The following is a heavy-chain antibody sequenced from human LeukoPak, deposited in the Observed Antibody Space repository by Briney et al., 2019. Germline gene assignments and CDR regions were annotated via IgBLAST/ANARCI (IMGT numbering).Heavy chain of an antibody. CDR2: ISGSGGST. D-gene: IGHD1-14*01. Sequence: GGSLRLSCAASGFTFSSYAMSWVRQAPGKGLEWVSAISGSGGSTYYADSVKGRFTISRDNAKNSLYLQMNSLRAEDTAVYYCARDSPTGSGFDYWGQGTLVTVSS. CDR3: ARDSPTGSGFDY. CDR1: GFTFSSYA. J-gene: IGHJ4*02. V-gene: IGHV3-23*01.